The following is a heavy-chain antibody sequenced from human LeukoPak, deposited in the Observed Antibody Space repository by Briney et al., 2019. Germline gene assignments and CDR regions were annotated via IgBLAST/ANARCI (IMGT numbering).Heavy chain of an antibody. J-gene: IGHJ6*04. D-gene: IGHD4/OR15-4a*01. CDR2: IWSDGTKR. CDR1: GFTATTLA. V-gene: IGHV3-33*01. Sequence: GTSLRLSCERSGFTATTLAMHWVRQAPGKGLECVAAIWSDGTKRDYADSVKGPFTISRDNSKNTLYLQMNSLRGEDTAVYFCARDFPNYDYYYYCMDVWGKGTTVTVSS. CDR3: ARDFPNYDYYYYCMDV.